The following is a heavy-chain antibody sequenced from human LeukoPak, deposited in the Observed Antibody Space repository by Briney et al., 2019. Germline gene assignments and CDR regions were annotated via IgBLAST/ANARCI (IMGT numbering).Heavy chain of an antibody. CDR1: GLTFTSHG. J-gene: IGHJ4*02. Sequence: GGSLRLSCTTSGLTFTSHGFHWLRQVVGKRLEWVAFVRNDGSDTYHANSVKGRFSISRDDSRNTLYLQMNSLRPEDTAIYYCARDRGKDYFDSWGQGTQVTVSS. CDR3: ARDRGKDYFDS. V-gene: IGHV3-30*02. CDR2: VRNDGSDT. D-gene: IGHD4-23*01.